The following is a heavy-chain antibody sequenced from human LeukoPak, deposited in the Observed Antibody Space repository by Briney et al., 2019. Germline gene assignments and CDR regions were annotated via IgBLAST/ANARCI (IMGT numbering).Heavy chain of an antibody. Sequence: SETLSLTCTVSGYSIISDYYWGWIRQPPGKGLEWIGNIYHSGNTYYNPSLKSRVTISVDTSKNQFSLKLSSVTAADTAVYYCARDGSYYYFDYWGQGTLVTVSS. J-gene: IGHJ4*02. D-gene: IGHD1-26*01. CDR3: ARDGSYYYFDY. CDR1: GYSIISDYY. V-gene: IGHV4-38-2*02. CDR2: IYHSGNT.